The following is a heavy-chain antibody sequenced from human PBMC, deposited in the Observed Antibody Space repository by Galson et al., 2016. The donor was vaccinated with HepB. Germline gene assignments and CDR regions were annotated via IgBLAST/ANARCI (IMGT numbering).Heavy chain of an antibody. CDR1: GGSISGSY. Sequence: SETLSLTCTVSGGSISGSYWTWVRQPPGKGLEWIGYIYYSGGTNYNPSLESRVTISVDTFNNQFSLELTSVAAADTAVYYCARCGRPHDHDLGNGMDVWGQGTTVTVSS. CDR3: ARCGRPHDHDLGNGMDV. V-gene: IGHV4-59*01. CDR2: IYYSGGT. D-gene: IGHD3/OR15-3a*01. J-gene: IGHJ6*02.